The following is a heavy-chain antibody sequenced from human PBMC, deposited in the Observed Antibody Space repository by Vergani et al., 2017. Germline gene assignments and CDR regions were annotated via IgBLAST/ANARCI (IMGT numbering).Heavy chain of an antibody. J-gene: IGHJ6*03. Sequence: EVQLVESGGGLVQPGGSLRLSCAASGFTFIDRYMDWFLQAPGKGLEWVGRTRNKANSYTTEYAASGKGRFTISRDDSKISLYLQMNSLKTEDTAVYYCARWVEDYGSGSMYYYMDVWGKGTTVTVAS. CDR1: GFTFIDRY. D-gene: IGHD3-10*01. CDR2: TRNKANSYTT. CDR3: ARWVEDYGSGSMYYYMDV. V-gene: IGHV3-72*01.